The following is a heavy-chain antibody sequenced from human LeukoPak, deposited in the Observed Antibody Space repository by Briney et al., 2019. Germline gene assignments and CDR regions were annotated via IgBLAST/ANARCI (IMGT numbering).Heavy chain of an antibody. V-gene: IGHV3-33*01. Sequence: GGSLRLSCAASGFTFSSYGMHWVRQAPGKGLEWVAVIWYDGSNKYYADSVKGRFTISRDNSKNTLYLQMNSLRAEDTAVYYCARDGYNFWSGYSGHYYYGMDVWGQGTTVTVSS. J-gene: IGHJ6*02. CDR3: ARDGYNFWSGYSGHYYYGMDV. CDR1: GFTFSSYG. CDR2: IWYDGSNK. D-gene: IGHD3-3*01.